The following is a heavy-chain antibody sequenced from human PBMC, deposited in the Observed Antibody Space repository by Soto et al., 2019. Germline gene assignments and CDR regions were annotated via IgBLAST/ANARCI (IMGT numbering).Heavy chain of an antibody. CDR1: GFTFSSYA. D-gene: IGHD6-19*01. CDR2: ISSSGGST. V-gene: IGHV3-23*01. J-gene: IGHJ4*02. Sequence: GGSLRLSCAASGFTFSSYAMGWVRQAPGKGLQWVSGISSSGGSTYYADSVKGRFTISRDNSKDTLYLQLHSLRAEDTALYYCAKGDTAVAGPFSYWGQGTLVTVSS. CDR3: AKGDTAVAGPFSY.